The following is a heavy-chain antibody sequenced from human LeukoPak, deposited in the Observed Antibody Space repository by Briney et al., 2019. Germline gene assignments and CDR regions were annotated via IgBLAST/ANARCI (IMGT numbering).Heavy chain of an antibody. Sequence: SETLSLTCSVSGASMRAYYWGWVRQTPGKGLEFIGYISDTGSTNYNPSLKSRVTISVDTSKSLFSLRLTSATAADTAVYYCARDGDSGDFVGAFDVWGQGTLVTVSS. J-gene: IGHJ3*01. D-gene: IGHD4-17*01. CDR1: GASMRAYY. CDR3: ARDGDSGDFVGAFDV. CDR2: ISDTGST. V-gene: IGHV4-59*01.